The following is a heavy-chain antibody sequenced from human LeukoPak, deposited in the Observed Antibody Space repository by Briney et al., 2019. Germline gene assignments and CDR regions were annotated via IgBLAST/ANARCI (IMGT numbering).Heavy chain of an antibody. J-gene: IGHJ4*02. V-gene: IGHV4-59*08. CDR2: IYYSGNT. CDR1: GGSISNYY. Sequence: SETLSLTCTVSGGSISNYYWSWIRQPPGKGLEWIGYIYYSGNTNYNPSLESRVTISVDTSKNQFSLKLTSVTAADTAVYYCARRFDSWGQGTLVTVSS. CDR3: ARRFDS.